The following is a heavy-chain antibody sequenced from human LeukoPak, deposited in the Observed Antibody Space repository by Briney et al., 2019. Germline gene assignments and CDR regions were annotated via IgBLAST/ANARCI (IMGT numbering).Heavy chain of an antibody. CDR3: ARHYSGYDLHMDV. V-gene: IGHV4-39*01. Sequence: SETLSLTCTVSGGSISSSSYYWGWIRQPPGKRLEWIGSIYYSGSTYYNPSLKSRVTISVDTSKNQFSLKLSSVTAADTAVYYCARHYSGYDLHMDVWGKGTTVTVSS. CDR1: GGSISSSSYY. CDR2: IYYSGST. J-gene: IGHJ6*03. D-gene: IGHD5-12*01.